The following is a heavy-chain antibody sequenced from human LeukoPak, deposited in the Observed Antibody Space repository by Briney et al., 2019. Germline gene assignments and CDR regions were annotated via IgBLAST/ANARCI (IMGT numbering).Heavy chain of an antibody. CDR2: IYYSGST. V-gene: IGHV4-31*03. CDR1: GGSISSGDYY. Sequence: SETLSLTCTVSGGSISSGDYYWSWIRQHPGKGLEWIGYIYYSGSTYYNPSLKSRVTISVDTSKNQFSLKLSSVTAADTAVYYCARTRGRTPYCSSTSCYIHYFDYWGQGTLVTVSS. CDR3: ARTRGRTPYCSSTSCYIHYFDY. J-gene: IGHJ4*02. D-gene: IGHD2-2*02.